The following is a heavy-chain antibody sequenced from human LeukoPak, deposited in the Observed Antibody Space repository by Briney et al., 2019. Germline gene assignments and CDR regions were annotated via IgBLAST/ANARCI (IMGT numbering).Heavy chain of an antibody. Sequence: GGSLRLSCAASGFTFSSYSMNWVRQAPGKGLEWVSYISSSSSTIYYADSVKGRFTISRDNAKNSLYLQMNSLRAGDTAVYYCARPNYDFWSGYYIYWGQGTLVTVSS. CDR2: ISSSSSTI. J-gene: IGHJ4*02. CDR3: ARPNYDFWSGYYIY. V-gene: IGHV3-48*01. D-gene: IGHD3-3*01. CDR1: GFTFSSYS.